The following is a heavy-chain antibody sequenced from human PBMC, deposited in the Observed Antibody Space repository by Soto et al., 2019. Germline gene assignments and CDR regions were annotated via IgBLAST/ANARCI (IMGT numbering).Heavy chain of an antibody. CDR3: AREPQPYYDFWRGYYYYGMDV. J-gene: IGHJ6*02. Sequence: PGGSLRLSCAASGFTFSSYGMHWVRQAPGKGLEWVAVIWYDGSNKYYADSVKGRFTISRDNSKNTLYLQMNSLRAEDTAVYYCAREPQPYYDFWRGYYYYGMDVWGQGTTVTVSS. D-gene: IGHD3-3*01. CDR1: GFTFSSYG. V-gene: IGHV3-33*01. CDR2: IWYDGSNK.